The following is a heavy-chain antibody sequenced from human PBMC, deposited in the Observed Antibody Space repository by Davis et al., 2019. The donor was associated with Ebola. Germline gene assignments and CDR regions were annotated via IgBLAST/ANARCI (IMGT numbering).Heavy chain of an antibody. V-gene: IGHV5-51*01. D-gene: IGHD1-26*01. Sequence: GESLKISCQGSGYSFTNYWIAWVRQRPGKGLEWMGVIYPGDSDTRYSPSFRGQVTIPADKSISTVYLQWSSLKASDTAMYFCAKGRGPYRRGDAFDIWGRGTMVTVSS. CDR3: AKGRGPYRRGDAFDI. CDR1: GYSFTNYW. J-gene: IGHJ3*02. CDR2: IYPGDSDT.